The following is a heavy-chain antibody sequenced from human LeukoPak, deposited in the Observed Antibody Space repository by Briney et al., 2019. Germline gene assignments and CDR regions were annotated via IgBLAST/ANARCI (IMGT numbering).Heavy chain of an antibody. CDR2: ISGSGGYT. CDR1: GFTFSSYA. V-gene: IGHV3-23*01. D-gene: IGHD3-22*01. Sequence: GGSLRLSCATSGFTFSSYAMYWVRQAPGKGLEWVSAISGSGGYTYYADSVKGRFTISRDNSKNTLYLQMNSLRAEDTAVYYCAKGDYYDSSGYRPFDYWGQGTPVTVSS. J-gene: IGHJ4*02. CDR3: AKGDYYDSSGYRPFDY.